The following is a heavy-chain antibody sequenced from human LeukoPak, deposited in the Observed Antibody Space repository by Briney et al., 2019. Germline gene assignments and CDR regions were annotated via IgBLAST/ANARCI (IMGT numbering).Heavy chain of an antibody. CDR3: VRSSMYSSSSPANYYGMDV. V-gene: IGHV1-8*01. Sequence: ASVKVSCKASGYTFTSYDINWLRQATGQGPEWMGWMNPNSGATGYAQKFQGRVTMTRDTSISTAYMELSRLRSDDTAVYYCVRSSMYSSSSPANYYGMDVWGQGTTVTVSS. CDR1: GYTFTSYD. CDR2: MNPNSGAT. D-gene: IGHD6-6*01. J-gene: IGHJ6*02.